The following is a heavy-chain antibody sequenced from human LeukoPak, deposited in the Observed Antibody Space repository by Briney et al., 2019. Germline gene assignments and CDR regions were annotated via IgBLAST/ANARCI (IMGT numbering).Heavy chain of an antibody. CDR3: AREPYYDSSGYSPDY. CDR1: GFTFSDYY. V-gene: IGHV3-11*04. D-gene: IGHD3-22*01. CDR2: ISSSGSFI. Sequence: GGSLRLSCAASGFTFSDYYMGWIRQAPGKGLEWVSYISSSGSFIYYADSVKGRFTISRDNAKNSLYLHMNSLRAEDTALYYCAREPYYDSSGYSPDYWGQGTLVTVSS. J-gene: IGHJ4*02.